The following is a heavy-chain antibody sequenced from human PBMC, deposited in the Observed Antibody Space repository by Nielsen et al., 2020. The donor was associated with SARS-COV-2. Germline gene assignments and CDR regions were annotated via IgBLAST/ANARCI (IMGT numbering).Heavy chain of an antibody. Sequence: SVKVSCKASGGTFSSYAISWVRQAPGQGLEWKGGIIPIFGTANYAQKFQGRVTITADESTSTAYMELSSLRSEDTAVYYCARDLVAARDYYYYGMDVWGQGTTVTVSS. D-gene: IGHD2-15*01. CDR3: ARDLVAARDYYYYGMDV. CDR2: IIPIFGTA. J-gene: IGHJ6*02. V-gene: IGHV1-69*13. CDR1: GGTFSSYA.